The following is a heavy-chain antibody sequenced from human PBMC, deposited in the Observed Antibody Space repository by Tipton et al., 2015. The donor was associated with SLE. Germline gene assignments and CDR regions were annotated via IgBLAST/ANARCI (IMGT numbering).Heavy chain of an antibody. V-gene: IGHV4-39*01. J-gene: IGHJ4*02. CDR2: ISYSGTT. D-gene: IGHD3-10*01. CDR3: ATSSDGSGSSSPYLDY. Sequence: TLSLTCTVSGGSISSSFSYWDWVRQPPGKGLEWIGGISYSGTTYYNPSLKNRLIISVDTSKNQFSLKLSSVTAADTAVYYCATSSDGSGSSSPYLDYWGQGTLVSVSS. CDR1: GGSISSSFSY.